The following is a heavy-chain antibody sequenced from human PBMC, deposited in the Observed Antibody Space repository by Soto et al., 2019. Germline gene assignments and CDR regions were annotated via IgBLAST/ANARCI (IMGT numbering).Heavy chain of an antibody. CDR1: GFTLSNYG. Sequence: XGSLRLCCAASGFTLSNYGMHWVRQAPGKGLEWVTLISYNGDKEYYADSVKGRFIISRDNSKNTVDLQMNSLRAEDTAVYYCAKDIALVRGVIIDIDVSGRGTTVTVSS. CDR3: AKDIALVRGVIIDIDV. J-gene: IGHJ6*02. D-gene: IGHD3-10*01. CDR2: ISYNGDKE. V-gene: IGHV3-30*18.